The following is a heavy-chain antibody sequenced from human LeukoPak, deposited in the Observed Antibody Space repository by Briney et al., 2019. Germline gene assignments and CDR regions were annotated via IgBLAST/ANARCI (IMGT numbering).Heavy chain of an antibody. D-gene: IGHD6-19*01. CDR3: ARANGIAVAGYYFDY. CDR1: GGSFSGYY. Sequence: SETLSLICAVYGGSFSGYYWSWLRQPPGKGLEWIGEINHSGSTNYNPSLKSRVTISVDTSKNQFSLKLSSVTAADTAVYYCARANGIAVAGYYFDYWGQGTLVTVSS. CDR2: INHSGST. V-gene: IGHV4-34*01. J-gene: IGHJ4*02.